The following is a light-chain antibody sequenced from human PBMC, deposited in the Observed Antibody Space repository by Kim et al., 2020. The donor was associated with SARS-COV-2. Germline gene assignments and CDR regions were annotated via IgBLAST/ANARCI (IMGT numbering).Light chain of an antibody. CDR3: PQDYNLYT. CDR1: QSVSSSY. CDR2: GAS. Sequence: PGERVTLSCRASQSVSSSYLTWYQQKPGQAPRLLIYGASTRATSIPARFSGSGSGTDFTLTITSLQPEDFAVYYCPQDYNLYTFGQGTKLEI. V-gene: IGKV3D-7*01. J-gene: IGKJ2*01.